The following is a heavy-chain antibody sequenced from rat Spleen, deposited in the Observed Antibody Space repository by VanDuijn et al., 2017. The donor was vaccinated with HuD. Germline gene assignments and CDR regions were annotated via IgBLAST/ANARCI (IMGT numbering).Heavy chain of an antibody. V-gene: IGHV5-22*01. CDR1: GFTFSDYY. CDR2: ISYEGSRI. Sequence: EVQLVESGGGLAQPGRSMKLSCAASGFTFSDYYMAWVRQAPKKGLEWVASISYEGSRIYYRDSVKGRFTISRDNTKSTLYLQMNSLRSEDTATYYCARRGGYYSALHYFDYWGQGVMVTVSS. CDR3: ARRGGYYSALHYFDY. D-gene: IGHD1-1*01. J-gene: IGHJ2*01.